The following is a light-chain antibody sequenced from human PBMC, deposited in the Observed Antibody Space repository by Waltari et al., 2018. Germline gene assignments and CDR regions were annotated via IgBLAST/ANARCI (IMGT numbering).Light chain of an antibody. CDR2: EVT. CDR3: CSYAGLGIYV. J-gene: IGLJ1*01. Sequence: QSGLTQLSSVSGSPGQSITVSCTGTRSDVGHYNRVSWYQQYQGKAPTRMVYEVTKRTSGVSDRFAGSKSGNTASLTISGLQSEDEADYYCCSYAGLGIYVFGTGTKVTVL. CDR1: RSDVGHYNR. V-gene: IGLV2-23*02.